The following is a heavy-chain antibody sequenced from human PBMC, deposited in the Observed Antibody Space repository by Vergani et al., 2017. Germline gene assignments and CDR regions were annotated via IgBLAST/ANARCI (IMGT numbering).Heavy chain of an antibody. CDR1: VGTFSSYA. V-gene: IGHV1-69*11. CDR3: ARATCSVCSCYWGFEC. D-gene: IGHD2-15*01. Sequence: QVQLVQSGAEVKKPGSSVTVSCKASVGTFSSYALNWVRQAPGQGLEWMGSIITSLATTIYVHKFQGRVTITADEYTSTAYIELSSLKSEHTAVFCCARATCSVCSCYWGFECWGQGSLITVSS. J-gene: IGHJ4*02. CDR2: IITSLATT.